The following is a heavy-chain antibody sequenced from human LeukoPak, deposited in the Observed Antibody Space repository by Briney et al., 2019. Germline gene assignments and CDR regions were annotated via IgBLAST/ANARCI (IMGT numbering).Heavy chain of an antibody. D-gene: IGHD3-22*01. CDR2: IYTSGST. Sequence: SETLSLTCTVSGGSISSYYWGWIRQPAGKGLEWIGRIYTSGSTNYNPSLKSRVTMSVDTSKNQFSLKLSSVTAADTAVYYCARGKFDSSGYYFDYWGQGTLVTVSS. CDR3: ARGKFDSSGYYFDY. J-gene: IGHJ4*02. V-gene: IGHV4-4*07. CDR1: GGSISSYY.